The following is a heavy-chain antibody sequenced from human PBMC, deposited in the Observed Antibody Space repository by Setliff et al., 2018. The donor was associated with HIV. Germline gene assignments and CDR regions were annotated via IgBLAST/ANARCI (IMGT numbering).Heavy chain of an antibody. CDR2: ISSSSYT. V-gene: IGHV3-11*05. D-gene: IGHD1-1*01. CDR3: ARGGSPTY. J-gene: IGHJ4*02. Sequence: GGSLRLSCAASGFIFSDYYMMWIRQAPGEGLEWVSFISSSSYTDYSDSVKGRFTISRDNAKNTLYLQMNDLISEDTAVYYCARGGSPTYWGQGSLVTVPS. CDR1: GFIFSDYY.